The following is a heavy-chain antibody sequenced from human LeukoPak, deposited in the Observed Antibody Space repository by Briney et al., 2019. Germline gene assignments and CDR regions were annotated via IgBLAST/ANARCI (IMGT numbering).Heavy chain of an antibody. J-gene: IGHJ4*02. Sequence: QAGGSLRLSCAASGFTFSSYWMSWVRQAPGKGLEWVANMKNDGSEKYYVDSVKGRFTISRDNAKNSLYLQMNSLRAEDTAVYYCARDIEAAGLFLDYWGQGTLVTVSS. D-gene: IGHD6-13*01. V-gene: IGHV3-7*01. CDR1: GFTFSSYW. CDR2: MKNDGSEK. CDR3: ARDIEAAGLFLDY.